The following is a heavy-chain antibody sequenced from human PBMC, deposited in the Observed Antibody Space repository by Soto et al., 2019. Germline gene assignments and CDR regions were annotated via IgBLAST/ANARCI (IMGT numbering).Heavy chain of an antibody. CDR2: IYYSGST. J-gene: IGHJ3*02. D-gene: IGHD3-10*01. CDR3: ARRYGSAFDI. Sequence: PSETLSLTCTVSGGSISSYYWSWIRQPPGKGLEWIGYIYYSGSTYYNPSLKSRVTISVDTSKNQFSLKLSSVTAADTAVYYCARRYGSAFDIWGQGTMVTVSS. V-gene: IGHV4-59*06. CDR1: GGSISSYY.